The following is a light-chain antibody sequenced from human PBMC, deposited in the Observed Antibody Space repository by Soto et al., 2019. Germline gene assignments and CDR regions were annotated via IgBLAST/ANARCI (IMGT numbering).Light chain of an antibody. CDR2: DVS. J-gene: IGLJ2*01. Sequence: QSALTQPRSVSGSPGQSVTISCTGTSSDVGGYNYVSWYQQHPGKAHKLMIYDVSKRPSGVTDRFSGSKSGNTASLTISGLQAKDEDDYYCCSDAGSFTLVFGGGTKVTVL. CDR1: SSDVGGYNY. V-gene: IGLV2-11*01. CDR3: CSDAGSFTLV.